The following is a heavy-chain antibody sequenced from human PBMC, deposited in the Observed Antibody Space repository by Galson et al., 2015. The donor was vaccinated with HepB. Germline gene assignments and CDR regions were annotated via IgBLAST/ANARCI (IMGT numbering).Heavy chain of an antibody. D-gene: IGHD5-24*01. CDR2: IYPGDSDT. Sequence: QSGAEVKKPGESLTISCKASGYSFTTYWIAWVRQMPGKGLEWMGIIYPGDSDTRYSPSFQGQVTISADISTAYLQWSSLKASDTAIYYCAGRGDGYPFDYWGQGTLVTVSS. J-gene: IGHJ4*02. V-gene: IGHV5-51*03. CDR3: AGRGDGYPFDY. CDR1: GYSFTTYW.